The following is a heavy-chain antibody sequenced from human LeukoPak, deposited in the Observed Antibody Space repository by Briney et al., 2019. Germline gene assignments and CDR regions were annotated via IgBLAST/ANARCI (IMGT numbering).Heavy chain of an antibody. D-gene: IGHD3-22*01. Sequence: SETLSLTCTVSGGSISSSSYYWGWIRQPPGKGLEWIWSIYYSGSTYYNPSLKSRVTISVDTSKNQFSPKLSSVTAADTAVYYCARPESGTYYYDSSGYANWFDPWGQGTLVTVSS. CDR3: ARPESGTYYYDSSGYANWFDP. CDR2: IYYSGST. V-gene: IGHV4-39*07. J-gene: IGHJ5*02. CDR1: GGSISSSSYY.